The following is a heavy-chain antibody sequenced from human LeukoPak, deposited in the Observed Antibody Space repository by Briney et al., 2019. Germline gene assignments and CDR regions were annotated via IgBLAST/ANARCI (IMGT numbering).Heavy chain of an antibody. CDR1: GGSISSDAYY. D-gene: IGHD6-13*01. J-gene: IGHJ3*02. Sequence: SETLSLTCTVSGGSISSDAYYWSWIRQLPGKGLEWIGYIYYSGNTYYNPSLKSRLTMSVDTSKNQFSLNLTSVTAADTAVYYCARWGTYSSSWLGAFDIWGQGTMVTVSS. V-gene: IGHV4-31*03. CDR3: ARWGTYSSSWLGAFDI. CDR2: IYYSGNT.